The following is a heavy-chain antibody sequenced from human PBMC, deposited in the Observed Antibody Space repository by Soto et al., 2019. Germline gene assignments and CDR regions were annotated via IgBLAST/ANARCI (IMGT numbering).Heavy chain of an antibody. J-gene: IGHJ4*02. CDR2: IYPGDSDT. CDR3: ATTPSYDILTGYYPYYFDY. V-gene: IGHV5-51*01. CDR1: GYSFTSCW. D-gene: IGHD3-9*01. Sequence: GESLKISCKGSGYSFTSCWIGWVRQMPGKGLEWMGIIYPGDSDTRYSPSFQGQVTISADKSISTAYLQWSSLKASDTAMYYCATTPSYDILTGYYPYYFDYWGQGTLVTVSS.